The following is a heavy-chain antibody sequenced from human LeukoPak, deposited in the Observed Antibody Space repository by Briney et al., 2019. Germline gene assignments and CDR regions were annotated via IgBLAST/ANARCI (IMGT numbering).Heavy chain of an antibody. D-gene: IGHD5-12*01. CDR1: GGSFSGYY. J-gene: IGHJ4*02. CDR3: ARAKYSGYDGVFDY. V-gene: IGHV4-34*01. CDR2: INHSGSA. Sequence: PSETLSLTCAVYGGSFSGYYWSWIRQPPGKGLEWIGEINHSGSANYNPSLKSRVTISVDTSKNQFSLKLSSVTAADTAVYYCARAKYSGYDGVFDYWGQGTLVTVSS.